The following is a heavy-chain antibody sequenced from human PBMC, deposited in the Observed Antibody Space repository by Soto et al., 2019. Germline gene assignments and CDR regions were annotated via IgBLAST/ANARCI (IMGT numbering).Heavy chain of an antibody. Sequence: QVQLQESGPGLVKPSETLSLTCTVSGGSISSYYWSWIRQPPGKGLAWIGYIYYSGSTNYNPSLKSRVPISVDTSKNQFSLKLSSVTAADTAVYYCARGIVVVTAIPNYGMDAWGQGTTVTVSS. D-gene: IGHD2-21*02. CDR2: IYYSGST. CDR1: GGSISSYY. V-gene: IGHV4-59*01. CDR3: ARGIVVVTAIPNYGMDA. J-gene: IGHJ6*02.